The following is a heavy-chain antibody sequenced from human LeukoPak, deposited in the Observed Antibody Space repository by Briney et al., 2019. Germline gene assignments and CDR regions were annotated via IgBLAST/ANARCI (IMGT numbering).Heavy chain of an antibody. CDR2: IYDSGST. V-gene: IGHV4-59*08. J-gene: IGHJ6*02. CDR3: ARHLGSGSYYPYGLDV. CDR1: GGSISSHY. D-gene: IGHD3-10*01. Sequence: PSETLSLTCTVSGGSISSHYWSWIRQPPGRGPEWIAYIYDSGSTDYNPSLKSRVSISLDTSKNQLSLKLSSMAAADTAVYYCARHLGSGSYYPYGLDVWGQGTTVTVSS.